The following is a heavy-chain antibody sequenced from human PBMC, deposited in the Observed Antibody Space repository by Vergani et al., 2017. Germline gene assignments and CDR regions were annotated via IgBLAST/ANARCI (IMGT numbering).Heavy chain of an antibody. CDR2: IYPGDSDT. D-gene: IGHD6-13*01. Sequence: EVQLVQSGAEVKKPGESLKISCKGSGYSFTSYWIGWVRQMPGKGLEWMGIIYPGDSDTRYSPSFQGQVTISADKSISTAYRQWSSLKASDTAMYYCARRPYSSSWYTYAFDYWGQGTLVTVSS. CDR1: GYSFTSYW. J-gene: IGHJ4*02. CDR3: ARRPYSSSWYTYAFDY. V-gene: IGHV5-51*01.